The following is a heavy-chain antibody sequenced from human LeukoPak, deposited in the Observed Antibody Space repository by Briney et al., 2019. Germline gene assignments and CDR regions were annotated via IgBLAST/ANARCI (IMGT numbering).Heavy chain of an antibody. CDR3: AKVRDCSSTSCYRIRGMDV. V-gene: IGHV3-23*01. Sequence: PGGSLRLSCAASGFTFSSYAMSWVRQAPGKGLQWVSGISGSGATTYYGDSVKGRFTISRDNSKNTLYLQMNSLRAEDTAVYYCAKVRDCSSTSCYRIRGMDVWGQGTTVTVSS. CDR2: ISGSGATT. D-gene: IGHD2-2*01. J-gene: IGHJ6*02. CDR1: GFTFSSYA.